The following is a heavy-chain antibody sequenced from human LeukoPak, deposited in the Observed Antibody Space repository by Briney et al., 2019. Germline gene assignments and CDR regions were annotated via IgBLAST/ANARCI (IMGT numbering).Heavy chain of an antibody. CDR1: GFTFDDYA. Sequence: GGSLRLSCAVSGFTFDDYAMHWVRQPPGKGLEWVSLISGDGGSTYYADSVKGRFTISRDNSKNSLYLQMNSLRTEDTALYYCAKDLGDPRYYYDSSGSLDYWAQGTLVTVSS. CDR3: AKDLGDPRYYYDSSGSLDY. V-gene: IGHV3-43*02. CDR2: ISGDGGST. D-gene: IGHD3-22*01. J-gene: IGHJ4*02.